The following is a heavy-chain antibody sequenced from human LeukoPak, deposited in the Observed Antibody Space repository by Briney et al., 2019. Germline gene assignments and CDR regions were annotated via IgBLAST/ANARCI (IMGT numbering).Heavy chain of an antibody. CDR1: GGTFSSYA. CDR3: ASGAPRVIVATHGYYFDY. Sequence: GASVKVSCKASGGTFSSYAISWVRQAPGQGLEWMGGIIPIFGTANYAQKFQGRVTITTDESTSTAYMELSSLRSEDTAVYYCASGAPRVIVATHGYYFDYWGQGTLVTVSS. CDR2: IIPIFGTA. D-gene: IGHD5-12*01. J-gene: IGHJ4*02. V-gene: IGHV1-69*05.